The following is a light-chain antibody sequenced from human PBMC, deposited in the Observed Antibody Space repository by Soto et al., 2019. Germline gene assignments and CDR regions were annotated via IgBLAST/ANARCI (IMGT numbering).Light chain of an antibody. CDR1: QSVSSSY. Sequence: EIVLTQSPGTLSLSPGERATLSCRASQSVSSSYLAWYQQKPGQAPRLLVYGASSRATGIPDRFSGSGSGTDFTLTISRLEAEYFAVYYCQQYGSSRTFGQGTKVEIK. CDR2: GAS. V-gene: IGKV3-20*01. CDR3: QQYGSSRT. J-gene: IGKJ1*01.